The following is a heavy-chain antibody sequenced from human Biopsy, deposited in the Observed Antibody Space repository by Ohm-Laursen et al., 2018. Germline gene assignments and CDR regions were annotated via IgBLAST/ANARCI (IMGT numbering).Heavy chain of an antibody. Sequence: GTLSLTCTVSGGSISSYYWNWIRQPPGKGLEWIGYFRFEDRTSYNSSLKSRVTISADTSKNQFSLRLSSVTAADTAVYYCARATNSTGWPYYYFYGMDVWGQGTTVTVSS. CDR3: ARATNSTGWPYYYFYGMDV. CDR1: GGSISSYY. CDR2: FRFEDRT. V-gene: IGHV4-59*01. J-gene: IGHJ6*02. D-gene: IGHD2/OR15-2a*01.